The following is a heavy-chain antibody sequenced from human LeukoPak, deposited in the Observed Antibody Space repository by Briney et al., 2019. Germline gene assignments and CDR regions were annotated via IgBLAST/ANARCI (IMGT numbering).Heavy chain of an antibody. CDR1: GFSLSTSRMC. J-gene: IGHJ4*02. CDR3: ARMYGSGSYYYFDY. D-gene: IGHD3-10*01. V-gene: IGHV2-70*11. CDR2: IDWDDDK. Sequence: SGPALVKPTQTRTLTCTFSGFSLSTSRMCVSWIRQPPGKALEWLARIDWDDDKYYSTSLKTRLAISKDTSKNQVVLTMTNMDPVDTATYYCARMYGSGSYYYFDYWGQGTLVTVSS.